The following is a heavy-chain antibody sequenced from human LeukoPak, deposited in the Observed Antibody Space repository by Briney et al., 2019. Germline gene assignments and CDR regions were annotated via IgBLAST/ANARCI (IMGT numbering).Heavy chain of an antibody. D-gene: IGHD3-10*01. J-gene: IGHJ3*02. CDR1: GFTVSSNY. V-gene: IGHV3-53*01. Sequence: AGSLRLSCAASGFTVSSNYMSWARQAPGKGLEWVSITYSGGSTFYADSVKGRFTISRDNSKNTLYLQMNSLKAEDTAVYYYARDGSCLTAFDIWGQGTMVTVSS. CDR2: TYSGGST. CDR3: ARDGSCLTAFDI.